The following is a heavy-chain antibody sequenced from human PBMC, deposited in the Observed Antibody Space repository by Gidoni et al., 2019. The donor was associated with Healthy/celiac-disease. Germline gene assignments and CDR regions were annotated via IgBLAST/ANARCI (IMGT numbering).Heavy chain of an antibody. Sequence: QVQLQQWGAGLLKPSETLSLTCAVYGGSFSGYYWSWIRQPPGKGLEWIGEINHSGSTNYNPSLKSRVTISVDTSKNQFSLKLSSVTAADTAVYYCARGRYCSGGSCYSRWAYFDYWGQGTLVTVSS. D-gene: IGHD2-15*01. CDR2: INHSGST. V-gene: IGHV4-34*01. CDR1: GGSFSGYY. J-gene: IGHJ4*02. CDR3: ARGRYCSGGSCYSRWAYFDY.